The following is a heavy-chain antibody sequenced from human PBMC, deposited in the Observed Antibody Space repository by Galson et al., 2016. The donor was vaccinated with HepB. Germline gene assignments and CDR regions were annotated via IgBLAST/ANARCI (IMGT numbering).Heavy chain of an antibody. CDR1: GFTFSSYS. D-gene: IGHD1-26*01. CDR3: AKGQAPVGSYGVYYYYGMDV. Sequence: SLRLSCAASGFTFSSYSMSWVRQAPGKGLEWVSAISGSDGSTYYADSVKGRFTISRDNSKNTLYLQMNSLRAEDTAVYYCAKGQAPVGSYGVYYYYGMDVWGQGTTVTVSS. V-gene: IGHV3-23*01. CDR2: ISGSDGST. J-gene: IGHJ6*02.